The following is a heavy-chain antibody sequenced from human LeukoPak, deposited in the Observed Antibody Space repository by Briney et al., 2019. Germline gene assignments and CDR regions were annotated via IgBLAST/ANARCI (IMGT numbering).Heavy chain of an antibody. J-gene: IGHJ5*02. CDR2: INHSGST. Sequence: SETLSLTCAVYGGSFSGYYWSWIRQPPGKGLEWIGEINHSGSTNYNPSLKSRVTISVDTSNNQFSLRLTSVTAADTAVYYCTRDGSSRSLATWGQGTLVTVSS. CDR3: TRDGSSRSLAT. CDR1: GGSFSGYY. D-gene: IGHD5-24*01. V-gene: IGHV4-34*01.